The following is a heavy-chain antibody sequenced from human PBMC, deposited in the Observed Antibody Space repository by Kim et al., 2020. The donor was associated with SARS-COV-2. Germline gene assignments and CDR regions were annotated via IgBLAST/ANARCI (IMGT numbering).Heavy chain of an antibody. CDR3: AKASSNYNYPKWPYYFDY. D-gene: IGHD4-4*01. J-gene: IGHJ4*01. CDR1: EHTLTELS. Sequence: ASVKVSCKVSEHTLTELSMHWVRQAPGKGLEWMGGFDPEDGETVYPQNFKGRVTMTEDTSTDTAYMELSSLRSEDTAVYYCAKASSNYNYPKWPYYFDYW. CDR2: FDPEDGET. V-gene: IGHV1-24*01.